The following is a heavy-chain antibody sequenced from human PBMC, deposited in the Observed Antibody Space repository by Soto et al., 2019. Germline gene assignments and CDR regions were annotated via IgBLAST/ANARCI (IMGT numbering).Heavy chain of an antibody. J-gene: IGHJ6*02. CDR3: ARAIYDILTMDV. CDR2: IYYSGST. D-gene: IGHD3-9*01. V-gene: IGHV4-59*01. CDR1: GGSISSYY. Sequence: SETLSLTCTVSGGSISSYYWSWIRQPPGKGLEWIGYIYYSGSTNYNLSLKSRVTISVDTSKNQFSLKLSSVTAADTAVYYCARAIYDILTMDVWGQGTTVTVSS.